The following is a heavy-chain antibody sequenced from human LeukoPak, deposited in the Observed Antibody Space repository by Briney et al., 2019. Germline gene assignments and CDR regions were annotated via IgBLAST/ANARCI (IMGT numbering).Heavy chain of an antibody. Sequence: SETLSLTCTVSGGSISSGDYYWSWIRQPPGTGLEWIGYIYYSGSTYYNPSLKSRVTISVDTSKNQFSLKLSSVTAADTAVYYCARAHYYDSSGYWWFDPWGQGTLVTVSS. J-gene: IGHJ5*02. CDR1: GGSISSGDYY. V-gene: IGHV4-30-4*08. CDR3: ARAHYYDSSGYWWFDP. D-gene: IGHD3-22*01. CDR2: IYYSGST.